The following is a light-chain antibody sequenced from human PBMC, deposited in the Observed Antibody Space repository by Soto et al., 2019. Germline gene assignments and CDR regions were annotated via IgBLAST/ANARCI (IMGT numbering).Light chain of an antibody. CDR3: QQYNNWPPLT. J-gene: IGKJ4*01. CDR2: GAS. Sequence: EIVMTQSPATLSVSPGERATLSCRASQSVSSNLAWYQQKPGQAPRLLIYGASTRATGIPARFSGCGSGTEFTLTISSLQSKDFAVYYCQQYNNWPPLTFGGGTKVEIK. V-gene: IGKV3D-15*01. CDR1: QSVSSN.